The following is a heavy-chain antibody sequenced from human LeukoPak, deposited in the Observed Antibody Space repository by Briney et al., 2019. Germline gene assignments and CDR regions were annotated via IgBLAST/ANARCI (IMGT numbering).Heavy chain of an antibody. V-gene: IGHV3-7*03. CDR1: GFTFSSYW. CDR3: ARVRVTGYSNFAY. CDR2: IKQDGSEK. Sequence: GGSLRLSFAASGFTFSSYWMSWVRQAPGKGLEWVANIKQDGSEKYYVDSVKGRFTISRDNSKNTVYLQMSSLRAEDTAVYYCARVRVTGYSNFAYWGQGTLVTVSS. D-gene: IGHD3-9*01. J-gene: IGHJ4*02.